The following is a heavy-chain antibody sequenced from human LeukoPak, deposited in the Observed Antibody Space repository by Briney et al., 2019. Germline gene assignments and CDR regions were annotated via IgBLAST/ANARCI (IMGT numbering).Heavy chain of an antibody. V-gene: IGHV3-30-3*01. D-gene: IGHD6-13*01. J-gene: IGHJ4*02. CDR1: GFTFSSYA. CDR2: ISYDGNNK. Sequence: GGSLRLSCAASGFTFSSYAMHWVRQAPGKGSGWVAVISYDGNNKYYTDSVKGRFTISRDNSKNTLYLQMNSLRAEDTAVYYCARDRAAGGYFDYWGQGTLVTVSS. CDR3: ARDRAAGGYFDY.